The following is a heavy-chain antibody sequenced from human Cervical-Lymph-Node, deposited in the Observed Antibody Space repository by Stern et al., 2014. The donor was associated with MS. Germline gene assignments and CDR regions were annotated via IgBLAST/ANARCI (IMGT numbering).Heavy chain of an antibody. V-gene: IGHV1-69*01. CDR2: IIPIFGTT. D-gene: IGHD1-26*01. CDR1: GDTFTRHA. Sequence: VQLVESGAAVKKPGSSVKVSCQTSGDTFTRHAINWVRQAPGQGLEWMGGIIPIFGTTNHAKKFRDRVTITADASTNTVYMELNSLTSEDTAVYFCARAGGSTVGYYVDYWGQGTLVTVSS. J-gene: IGHJ4*02. CDR3: ARAGGSTVGYYVDY.